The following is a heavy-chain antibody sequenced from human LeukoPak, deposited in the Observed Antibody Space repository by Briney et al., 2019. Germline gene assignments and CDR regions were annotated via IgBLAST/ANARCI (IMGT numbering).Heavy chain of an antibody. D-gene: IGHD3-22*01. CDR2: ISWNSGSI. CDR1: GFTFEGYA. J-gene: IGHJ4*02. CDR3: AKDLNYYDSSGSIDY. V-gene: IGHV3-9*01. Sequence: PGGSLRLSCAASGFTFEGYAMHWVRQAPGKGLEWVSGISWNSGSIGYADSVKGRFTISRDNAKNSLYLQMNSLRAEDTALYYCAKDLNYYDSSGSIDYWGQGTLVTVSS.